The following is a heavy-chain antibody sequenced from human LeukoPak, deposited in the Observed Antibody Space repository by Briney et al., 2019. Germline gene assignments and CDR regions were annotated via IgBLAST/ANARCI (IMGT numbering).Heavy chain of an antibody. Sequence: GGSLRLSCAASGFMFDTYIMTWVRQAPGKGLEWISYINSINAVYYTDSVEGRFSISRDNAKNSLYLQMNSLRVEDTAIYYCARVSARGYDYWGRGTLVTVSS. CDR2: INSINAV. J-gene: IGHJ4*02. CDR3: ARVSARGYDY. V-gene: IGHV3-48*01. CDR1: GFMFDTYI. D-gene: IGHD5-18*01.